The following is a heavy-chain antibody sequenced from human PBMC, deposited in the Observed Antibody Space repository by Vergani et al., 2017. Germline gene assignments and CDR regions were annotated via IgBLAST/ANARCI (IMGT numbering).Heavy chain of an antibody. V-gene: IGHV4-4*07. CDR1: GGSMSDFY. J-gene: IGHJ5*02. CDR2: IYPNGNG. Sequence: HLQESGPGVVKPSDTLSLTCTVSGGSMSDFYWTWIRQPAGRGLEWIGRIYPNGNGNYNESLKSRVTISVDTSKNQFSLKLSSVTAADTAVYYCARRFGTMVRGAAPDWFDPWGQGTLVTVSS. CDR3: ARRFGTMVRGAAPDWFDP. D-gene: IGHD3-10*01.